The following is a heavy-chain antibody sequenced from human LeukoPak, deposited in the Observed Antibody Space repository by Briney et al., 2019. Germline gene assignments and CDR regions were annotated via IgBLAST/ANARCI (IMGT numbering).Heavy chain of an antibody. Sequence: SETLSLTCAVYGGSFSGYYWSWIRQPPGKGLEWIGEINHSGSTNYNPSLKSRVTISVDTSENQFSLKLSSVTAADTAVYYCARGPSYVWGSYRYNPIDYWGQGTLVTVSS. D-gene: IGHD3-16*02. CDR2: INHSGST. V-gene: IGHV4-34*01. CDR1: GGSFSGYY. J-gene: IGHJ4*02. CDR3: ARGPSYVWGSYRYNPIDY.